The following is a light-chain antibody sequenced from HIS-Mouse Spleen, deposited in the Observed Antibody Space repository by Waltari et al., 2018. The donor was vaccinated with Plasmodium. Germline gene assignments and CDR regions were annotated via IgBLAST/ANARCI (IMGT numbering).Light chain of an antibody. CDR1: RSNIASNY. V-gene: IGLV1-47*01. J-gene: IGLJ3*02. Sequence: QTVLTQPPSASGTPGQPVPISCSGSRSNIASNYVSWYQQLPGTAPKRLIYRNNQRPSGGPDRFAGSKSGTSASLAISVLRSEDEADYYCAAWDDSLSGPVFGGGTKLTVL. CDR2: RNN. CDR3: AAWDDSLSGPV.